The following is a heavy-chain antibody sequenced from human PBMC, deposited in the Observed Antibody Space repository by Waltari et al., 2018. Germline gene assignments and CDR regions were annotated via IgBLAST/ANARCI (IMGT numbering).Heavy chain of an antibody. CDR1: GFSLSKYA. CDR3: ARGGSDRAPLDY. D-gene: IGHD1-1*01. CDR2: TSPDGFNK. V-gene: IGHV3-30*15. J-gene: IGHJ4*02. Sequence: QVQLVESGGGVVQSGRSLRLSCAASGFSLSKYAVHWVRQAPGKGVAWVGVTSPDGFNKYYADSVQGRFTISRDRSLQMSALRSEDTAVYYCARGGSDRAPLDYWGRGTLVTVSS.